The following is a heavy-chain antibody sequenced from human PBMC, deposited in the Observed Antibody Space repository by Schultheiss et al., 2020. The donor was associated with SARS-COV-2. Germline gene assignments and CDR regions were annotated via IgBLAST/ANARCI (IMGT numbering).Heavy chain of an antibody. CDR3: ARMSWIPEGNFDY. V-gene: IGHV2-26*01. CDR2: IFSNDEK. J-gene: IGHJ4*02. D-gene: IGHD5-18*01. Sequence: ETLSLTCAVYGGSFSGYYWSWIRQPPGKALEWLAHIFSNDEKSYSTSLKSRLTISKDTSKSQVVLTMTNMDPVDTATYYCARMSWIPEGNFDYWGQGTLVTVSS. CDR1: GGSFSGYYW.